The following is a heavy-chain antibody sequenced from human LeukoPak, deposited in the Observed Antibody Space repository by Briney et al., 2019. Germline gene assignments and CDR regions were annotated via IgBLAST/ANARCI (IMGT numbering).Heavy chain of an antibody. CDR3: ARHLREGATDTDLFDY. Sequence: PSETLSLTCTVSGDSISSRTSDFWGWIRQPPGKGLEWIGEINHSGSTNYNPSLKSRVTISVDTSKNQFSLKLSSVTAADTAVYYCARHLREGATDTDLFDYWGQGTLVTVSS. CDR2: INHSGST. CDR1: GDSISSRTSDF. V-gene: IGHV4-39*01. D-gene: IGHD1-26*01. J-gene: IGHJ4*02.